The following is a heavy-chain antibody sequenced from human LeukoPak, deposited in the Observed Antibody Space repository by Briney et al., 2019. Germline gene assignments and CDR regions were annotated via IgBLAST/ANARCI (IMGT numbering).Heavy chain of an antibody. D-gene: IGHD3-16*01. Sequence: GGSLRLSCAASGFTFSSYWMSWVRQAPGKELEWVAFIRYDGSNKYYADSVKGRFTISRDNSKNTLYLQMNSLRAEDTAVYYCAKVWGSYYYYYMDVWGKATTVTISS. CDR2: IRYDGSNK. J-gene: IGHJ6*03. V-gene: IGHV3-30*02. CDR3: AKVWGSYYYYYMDV. CDR1: GFTFSSYW.